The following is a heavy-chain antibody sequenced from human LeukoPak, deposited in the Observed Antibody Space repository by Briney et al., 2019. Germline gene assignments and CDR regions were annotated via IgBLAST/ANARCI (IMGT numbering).Heavy chain of an antibody. V-gene: IGHV4-39*01. D-gene: IGHD6-13*01. Sequence: SETLSLTCTVSDGSISSNSYYWGWIRQPPGKGLEWIGRIYYSGSTYYNPSLKSRVTISVDTSKNQLSLKLSSVTAADTAVYYCARASSGSSWAFDYWGLGTLVTVSS. CDR2: IYYSGST. CDR1: DGSISSNSYY. J-gene: IGHJ4*02. CDR3: ARASSGSSWAFDY.